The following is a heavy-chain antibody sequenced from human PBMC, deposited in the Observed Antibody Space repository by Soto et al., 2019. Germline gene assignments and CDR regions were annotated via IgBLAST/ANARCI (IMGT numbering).Heavy chain of an antibody. Sequence: PSETLSLTCTVSGGSISSGGYYWGWIRQHPGEGLEWIGYIYYSGSTYYNPSLKSRVIISVDTSKNQFSLKLSSVTAADTAVYYWGVLARYYYYGMAVWAEATKVTVSS. V-gene: IGHV4-31*03. CDR2: IYYSGST. J-gene: IGHJ6*04. CDR3: GVLARYYYYGMAV. CDR1: GGSISSGGYY. D-gene: IGHD6-13*01.